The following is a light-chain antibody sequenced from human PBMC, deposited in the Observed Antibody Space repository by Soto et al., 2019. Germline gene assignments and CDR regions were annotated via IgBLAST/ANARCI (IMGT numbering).Light chain of an antibody. Sequence: DIVMTQSPDSLAVSLGERATINCKSSQSVLYSPNNKNYLTWYQQKPGQPPKLLIYWASTRESGVPDRFSGSWSGSDFTLTISSLQAEGVAVYYSQHYYSTPYTFGQVTKLEI. CDR1: QSVLYSPNNKNY. J-gene: IGKJ2*01. CDR3: QHYYSTPYT. V-gene: IGKV4-1*01. CDR2: WAS.